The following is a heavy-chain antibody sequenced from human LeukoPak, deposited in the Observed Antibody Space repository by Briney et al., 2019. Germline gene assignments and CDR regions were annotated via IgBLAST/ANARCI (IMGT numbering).Heavy chain of an antibody. J-gene: IGHJ4*02. D-gene: IGHD3-22*01. Sequence: ASVKVSCKASGYTFTGYYMHWVRQAPGQGLEWMGWINPNSGGTNYAQKFQGRVTMTRDTSISTAYMELSRLRSDDTAVYYCARASTYDSSGYVVYWGQGTLVTVSS. CDR1: GYTFTGYY. V-gene: IGHV1-2*02. CDR3: ARASTYDSSGYVVY. CDR2: INPNSGGT.